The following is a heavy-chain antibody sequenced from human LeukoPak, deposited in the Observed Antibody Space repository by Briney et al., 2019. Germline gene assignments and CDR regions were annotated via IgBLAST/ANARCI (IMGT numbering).Heavy chain of an antibody. D-gene: IGHD5-12*01. CDR3: ARGRSTGYPYYFEY. V-gene: IGHV1-8*03. CDR1: GYTFTSYG. CDR2: MNPNSGST. J-gene: IGHJ4*02. Sequence: ASVKVSCKASGYTFTSYGINWVRQATGQGLEWMGWMNPNSGSTGYAQKFQGRVTITRNTSISTAYMELSGLRSEDTAGYYCARGRSTGYPYYFEYWGQGTLVTVSS.